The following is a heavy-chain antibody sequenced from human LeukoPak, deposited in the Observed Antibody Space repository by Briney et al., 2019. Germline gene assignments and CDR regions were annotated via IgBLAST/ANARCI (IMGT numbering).Heavy chain of an antibody. J-gene: IGHJ4*02. V-gene: IGHV3-23*01. Sequence: QPGGSLRLSCTVSGFTLSSYEMSWIRQAPGKGLEWVSSIDYSGGSSYYADSVKGRFTISREDSKNTLYLQLNSLRAEDTALYYCATNSGWYGVSWGQGTLVTVSS. CDR3: ATNSGWYGVS. CDR2: IDYSGGSS. D-gene: IGHD6-19*01. CDR1: GFTLSSYE.